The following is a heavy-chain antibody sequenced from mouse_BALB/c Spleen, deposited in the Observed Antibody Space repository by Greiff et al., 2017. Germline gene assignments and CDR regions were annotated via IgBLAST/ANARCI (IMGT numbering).Heavy chain of an antibody. CDR3: ASITTVVATERVDYAMDY. V-gene: IGHV2-2*02. Sequence: QVQLQQSGPGLVQPSQSLSITCTVSGFSLTSYGVHWVRQSPGKGLEWLGVIWSGGSTDYNAAFISRLSISKDNSKSQVFFKMNSLQANDTAIYYCASITTVVATERVDYAMDYWGQGTSVTVSS. CDR2: IWSGGST. J-gene: IGHJ4*01. D-gene: IGHD1-1*01. CDR1: GFSLTSYG.